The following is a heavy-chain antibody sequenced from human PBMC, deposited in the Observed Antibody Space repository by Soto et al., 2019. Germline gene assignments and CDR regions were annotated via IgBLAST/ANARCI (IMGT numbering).Heavy chain of an antibody. CDR1: GYTFTSYG. CDR2: ISAHKDNT. D-gene: IGHD1-1*01. Sequence: QVHLVQSGAEVKKPGASVKVSCKCSGYTFTSYGITWVRQAPGQGLEWMGWISAHKDNTDYAQKLQGRVTVTRDTSTNTAYMELRSLRSDDTAVYYCARGRYGDYWGQGALVTVSS. J-gene: IGHJ4*02. V-gene: IGHV1-18*01. CDR3: ARGRYGDY.